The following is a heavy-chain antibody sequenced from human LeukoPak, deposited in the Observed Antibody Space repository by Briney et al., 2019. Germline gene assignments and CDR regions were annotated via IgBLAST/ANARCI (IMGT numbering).Heavy chain of an antibody. V-gene: IGHV1-2*06. CDR1: GYTFTGYY. CDR2: INPNSGGT. D-gene: IGHD2-2*01. J-gene: IGHJ5*02. CDR3: ARDIVVVPAANPNWFDP. Sequence: ASVKVSCKASGYTFTGYYMHWVRQAPGQGLEWMGRINPNSGGTNYAQKFQGRVTMTRDTSISTAYMELSRLRSDDTAVYYCARDIVVVPAANPNWFDPWGQGTLVTVSS.